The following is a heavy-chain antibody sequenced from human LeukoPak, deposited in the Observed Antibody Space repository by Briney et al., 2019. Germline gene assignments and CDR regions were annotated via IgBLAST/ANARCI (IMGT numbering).Heavy chain of an antibody. J-gene: IGHJ4*02. CDR2: IWYDGSNK. Sequence: GGSLRLSCAASGFTFSSYGMHWVRQAPGKGLEWVAVIWYDGSNKYYADSVKGRFTISRDNSKNTLYLQMNSLSAEDTAVYYCARDPQSIAVAGHFDYWGQGTLVTVSS. V-gene: IGHV3-33*01. CDR1: GFTFSSYG. D-gene: IGHD6-19*01. CDR3: ARDPQSIAVAGHFDY.